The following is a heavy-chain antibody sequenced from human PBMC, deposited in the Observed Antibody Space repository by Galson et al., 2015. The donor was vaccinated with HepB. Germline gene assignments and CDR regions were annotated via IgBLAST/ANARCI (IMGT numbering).Heavy chain of an antibody. CDR1: GGSFSGYY. J-gene: IGHJ5*02. Sequence: TLSLTCAVYGGSFSGYYWSWIRQPPGKGLEWIGEINHSGSTNYNPSLKSRVTISVDTSKNQFSLKLSSVAAADTAVYYCARVSLKSAAGTSWFDPWGQGTLVTVSS. CDR2: INHSGST. V-gene: IGHV4-34*01. D-gene: IGHD6-13*01. CDR3: ARVSLKSAAGTSWFDP.